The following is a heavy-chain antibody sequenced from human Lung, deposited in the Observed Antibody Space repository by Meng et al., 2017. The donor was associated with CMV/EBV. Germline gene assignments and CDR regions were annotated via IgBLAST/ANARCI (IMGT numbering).Heavy chain of an antibody. Sequence: SCAVYGGPFSGSYWHWIRQPPGMGLEWIGEIDGTGRTKYSPSLNSRVTILLDTSKKQFSLELSSVTAADTAVYYCARLTGTVYVHWFDSWGQGTLVTVSS. D-gene: IGHD1-7*01. V-gene: IGHV4-34*01. CDR2: IDGTGRT. CDR1: GGPFSGSY. CDR3: ARLTGTVYVHWFDS. J-gene: IGHJ5*01.